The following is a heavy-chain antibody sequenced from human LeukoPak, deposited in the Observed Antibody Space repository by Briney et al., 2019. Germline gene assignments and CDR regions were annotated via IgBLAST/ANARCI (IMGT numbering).Heavy chain of an antibody. Sequence: GGSLRLSCAASGFTLSGSAMHWVRQAPGKGLEWVGRIRSKANSYETAYAASVKGRFTISRDDSKNTAYLQMNSLKTEDTAVYYCTRLSSSSSRGLGLDCWGQGTLVTVSS. V-gene: IGHV3-73*01. CDR2: IRSKANSYET. J-gene: IGHJ4*02. CDR1: GFTLSGSA. D-gene: IGHD6-6*01. CDR3: TRLSSSSSRGLGLDC.